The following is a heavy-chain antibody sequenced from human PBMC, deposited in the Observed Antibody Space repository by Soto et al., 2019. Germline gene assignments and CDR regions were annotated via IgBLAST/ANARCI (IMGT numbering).Heavy chain of an antibody. CDR1: GFKFNDYA. CDR3: AKDSQFYYMDV. CDR2: ASWTGDII. V-gene: IGHV3-9*01. Sequence: EVQLVESGGALVQPGRSLRLSCVASGFKFNDYAIHWVRQAPGKGLEWVSGASWTGDIIGYADSVKGRFTISRDNAKNSLYLQMNSLRTEDTALYYCAKDSQFYYMDVWGQGTTVTVSS. J-gene: IGHJ6*03.